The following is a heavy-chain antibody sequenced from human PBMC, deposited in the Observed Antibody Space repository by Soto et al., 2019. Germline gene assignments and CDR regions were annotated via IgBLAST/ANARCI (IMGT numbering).Heavy chain of an antibody. CDR2: VYYSGST. CDR1: GGSISSSSYY. Sequence: QLQLQESGPGLVKPSETLSLSCTVSGGSISSSSYYWGWIRQPPGKGLEWIGSVYYSGSTYYNPSLKSRVTISVDTSKNQFSLKLSSVTAADTAVYYCARQSRAGIEVAGTYFDYWGQGTLVTVSS. D-gene: IGHD6-19*01. J-gene: IGHJ4*02. CDR3: ARQSRAGIEVAGTYFDY. V-gene: IGHV4-39*01.